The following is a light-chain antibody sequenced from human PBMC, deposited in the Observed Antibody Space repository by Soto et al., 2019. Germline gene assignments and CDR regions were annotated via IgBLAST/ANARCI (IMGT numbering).Light chain of an antibody. J-gene: IGLJ2*01. CDR2: SNN. CDR3: AAWDDSLSGVV. Sequence: QSVLTQPPSASGTPGLRVTISCSGSNSNIGSNTVNWYHQLPGTAPKLLIYSNNQRPSGVPDRFSGSKSGTSAFLVISGLQSDDEADYYCAAWDDSLSGVVFGGGTKLTVL. CDR1: NSNIGSNT. V-gene: IGLV1-44*01.